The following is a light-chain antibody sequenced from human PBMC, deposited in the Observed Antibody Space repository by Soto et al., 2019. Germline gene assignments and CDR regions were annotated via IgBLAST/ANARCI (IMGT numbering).Light chain of an antibody. CDR1: QTVERW. Sequence: DIQMTQSPSSVSASVGDRVIITCRASQTVERWMAWYQQKPGKAPKLLISDVSTLERGVPSRFSGSGSATEFTLTISGLQPDDFATYYCQQYKDYVYTFGQGTKVDI. J-gene: IGKJ2*01. V-gene: IGKV1-5*01. CDR2: DVS. CDR3: QQYKDYVYT.